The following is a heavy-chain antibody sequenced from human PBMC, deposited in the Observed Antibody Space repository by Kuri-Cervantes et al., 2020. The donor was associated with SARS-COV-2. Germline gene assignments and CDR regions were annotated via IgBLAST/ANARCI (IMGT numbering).Heavy chain of an antibody. D-gene: IGHD3-9*01. CDR2: IYSCGST. Sequence: GESLKISCAASGFTVSSNYMSWVRQTPGKGLEWVSVIYSCGSTYYADSVKGRFTISRDNAKNTLYLQMSSLRAEDTAVYYCARDRTILDYFDYWGQGTLVTVSS. CDR1: GFTVSSNY. J-gene: IGHJ4*02. CDR3: ARDRTILDYFDY. V-gene: IGHV3-66*01.